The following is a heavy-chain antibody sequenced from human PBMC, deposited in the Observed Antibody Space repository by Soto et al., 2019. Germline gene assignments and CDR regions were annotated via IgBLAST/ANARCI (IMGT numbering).Heavy chain of an antibody. CDR1: GYTFTSYY. D-gene: IGHD3-10*01. CDR3: ARGAIGNYYGSGSYYSLNWLDP. J-gene: IGHJ5*02. CDR2: INPSGGST. Sequence: ASVKVSCKASGYTFTSYYMHWVRQAPGQGLEWMGIINPSGGSTSYAQKFQGRVTMTRDTSTSTVYMELSSLRSGDTAVYYCARGAIGNYYGSGSYYSLNWLDPWGQGTLVTVSS. V-gene: IGHV1-46*01.